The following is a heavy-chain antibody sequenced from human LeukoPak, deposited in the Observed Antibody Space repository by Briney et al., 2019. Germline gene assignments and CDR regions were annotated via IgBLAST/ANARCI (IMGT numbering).Heavy chain of an antibody. Sequence: GGSLRLSCAASGFTFSSYSMHWVRQAPGKGLEWVSSISGSSSYIYYADSVKGRFTISRDNAKNSLYLQMNSLRAEDTAVYYCARGYCSSTSCYVVPHDYWGQGTLVIVSS. J-gene: IGHJ4*02. CDR2: ISGSSSYI. CDR1: GFTFSSYS. D-gene: IGHD2-2*01. CDR3: ARGYCSSTSCYVVPHDY. V-gene: IGHV3-21*01.